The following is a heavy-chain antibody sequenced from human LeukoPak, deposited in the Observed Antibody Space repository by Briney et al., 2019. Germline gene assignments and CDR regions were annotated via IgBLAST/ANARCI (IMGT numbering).Heavy chain of an antibody. V-gene: IGHV1-3*01. J-gene: IGHJ4*02. CDR3: ARDRCSGDNCYSALFDY. Sequence: ASVKVSCKASGYTFTNYAMHWVRQAPGQRLEWMGWINAGNGNTIYSQKFQGRVTITRDTSASTSYMELSSLRSEDTAVYYCARDRCSGDNCYSALFDYWGQGTLVTVSS. D-gene: IGHD2-15*01. CDR2: INAGNGNT. CDR1: GYTFTNYA.